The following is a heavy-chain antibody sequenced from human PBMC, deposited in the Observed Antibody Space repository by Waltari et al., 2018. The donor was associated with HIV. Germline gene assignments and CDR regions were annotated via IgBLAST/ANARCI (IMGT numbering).Heavy chain of an antibody. V-gene: IGHV3-11*01. D-gene: IGHD2-15*01. CDR1: GFPFSDYY. Sequence: QVQLVESGGNLVNPGGSLRLSCSASGFPFSDYYMSWIRQAPGKGLGWIFYVSTTGSAIYYADSVKGRCTISSDNSKNSLYLQMNTLRADDTAVYFCASRGVWCSAISCYGLWGHGTLVTVSS. CDR3: ASRGVWCSAISCYGL. CDR2: VSTTGSAI. J-gene: IGHJ4*01.